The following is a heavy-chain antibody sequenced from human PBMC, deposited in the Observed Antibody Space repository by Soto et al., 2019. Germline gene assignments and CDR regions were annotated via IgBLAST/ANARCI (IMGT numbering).Heavy chain of an antibody. D-gene: IGHD2-2*01. CDR1: GYTFTGFS. V-gene: IGHV1-3*04. J-gene: IGHJ5*02. Sequence: QVRLVQSGTEVKKPGVSVRVSCKTSGYTFTGFSIHWVRQAPGQGLEWLGWINTDSGHTKYSQVLQGRVTITRDTPASTAYMELTRLRSDDTAVYYCAKDGRTSYGGVWVDAWGQGTQVTVST. CDR3: AKDGRTSYGGVWVDA. CDR2: INTDSGHT.